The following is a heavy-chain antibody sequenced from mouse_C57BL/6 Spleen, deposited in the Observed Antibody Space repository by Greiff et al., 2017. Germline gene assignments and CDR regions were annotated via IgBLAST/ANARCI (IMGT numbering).Heavy chain of an antibody. CDR3: ARVLYYYGSSSYYYAMDY. CDR1: GFSLSTFGMG. J-gene: IGHJ4*01. CDR2: IWWDDDK. Sequence: QVTLKVSGPGILQPSQTLSLTCSFSGFSLSTFGMGVGWIRQPSGKGLEWLAHIWWDDDKYYNPALKRRLTISKDTSKNQVFLKIANVDTADTATYYCARVLYYYGSSSYYYAMDYWGQGTSVTVSS. V-gene: IGHV8-8*01. D-gene: IGHD1-1*01.